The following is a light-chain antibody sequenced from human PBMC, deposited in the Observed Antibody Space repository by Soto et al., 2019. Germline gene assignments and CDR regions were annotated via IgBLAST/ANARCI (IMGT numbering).Light chain of an antibody. Sequence: DIHITHSPSSLSSSIVDRVSITCRASQAISNSLAWYQQKPGKPPQLLIYAASTLQSGVPPRFSGSGSGTDFTLTISGLQPEDLATYYCQSYNTARPTFGQGTRLEIK. V-gene: IGKV1-27*01. CDR1: QAISNS. CDR3: QSYNTARPT. CDR2: AAS. J-gene: IGKJ5*01.